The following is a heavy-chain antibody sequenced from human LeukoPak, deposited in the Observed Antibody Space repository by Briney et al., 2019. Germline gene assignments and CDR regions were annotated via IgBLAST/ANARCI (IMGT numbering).Heavy chain of an antibody. Sequence: PGGSLRLSCAASGFTFSSYAMSWVRQAPGKGLEWVSAISGSGASTYYADSVKGRFTISRDNSKNTLYLQMNSLRAEDTAVYYCAKSIGSGYYYYYMDVWGKGTTVTVSS. V-gene: IGHV3-23*01. CDR3: AKSIGSGYYYYYMDV. CDR2: ISGSGAST. D-gene: IGHD3-10*01. J-gene: IGHJ6*03. CDR1: GFTFSSYA.